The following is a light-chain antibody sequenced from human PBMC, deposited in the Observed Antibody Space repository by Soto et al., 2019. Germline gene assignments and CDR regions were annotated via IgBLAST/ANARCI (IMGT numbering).Light chain of an antibody. CDR1: QSVSSSY. V-gene: IGKV3-20*01. Sequence: EFVLTQSPGTLSLSPVERATLSCRAIQSVSSSYLAWYQQKPGQAPRLLIYGASSRATVIPDRFSGSGSGTDFTLTISRLEPEDFAVYYCQQYGSSPSWTFGQGTKVDIK. J-gene: IGKJ1*01. CDR3: QQYGSSPSWT. CDR2: GAS.